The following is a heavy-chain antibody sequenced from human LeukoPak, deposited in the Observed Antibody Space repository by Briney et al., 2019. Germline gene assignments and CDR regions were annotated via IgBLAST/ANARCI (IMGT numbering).Heavy chain of an antibody. V-gene: IGHV1-8*03. D-gene: IGHD6-6*01. CDR1: GYTFTSYD. J-gene: IGHJ4*02. Sequence: ASVKVSCKASGYTFTSYDINWVRQATGQGLEWMGWMNPNSGNTGYAQKFQGRVTITRNTSISTAYMELSSLRSEDTAVYYCARGQSSSYYFDYWGQGTLVTVSS. CDR2: MNPNSGNT. CDR3: ARGQSSSYYFDY.